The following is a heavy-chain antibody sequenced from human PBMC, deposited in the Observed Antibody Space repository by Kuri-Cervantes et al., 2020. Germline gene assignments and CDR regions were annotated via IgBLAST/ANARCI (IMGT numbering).Heavy chain of an antibody. Sequence: GGSLRLSCAGSGFTFSTYAMSWVRQAPGKGLEWVSGIDISGGGTYYADSVRGRLTISRDNSKNTLYLQMNSLRAEDTALYYCAKGGYTFERFDPWGQGTLVTVSS. J-gene: IGHJ5*02. V-gene: IGHV3-23*01. D-gene: IGHD5-24*01. CDR2: IDISGGGT. CDR1: GFTFSTYA. CDR3: AKGGYTFERFDP.